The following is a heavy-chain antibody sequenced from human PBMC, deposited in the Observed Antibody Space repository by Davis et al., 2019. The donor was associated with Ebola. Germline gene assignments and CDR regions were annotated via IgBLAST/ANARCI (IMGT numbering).Heavy chain of an antibody. V-gene: IGHV4-34*01. CDR1: GGSFSGYY. J-gene: IGHJ6*02. D-gene: IGHD3-10*01. CDR2: INHSGST. CDR3: ARATGVSCYYGSGSSGMDV. Sequence: SETLSLTCAVYGGSFSGYYWSWIRQPPGKGLEWIGEINHSGSTNYNPSLKSRVTISVDTSKNQFSLKLSSVTAADTAVYYCARATGVSCYYGSGSSGMDVWGQGTTVTVSS.